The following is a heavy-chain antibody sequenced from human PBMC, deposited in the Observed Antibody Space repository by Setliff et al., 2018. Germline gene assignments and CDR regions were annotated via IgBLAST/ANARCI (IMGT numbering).Heavy chain of an antibody. CDR1: GFTFDDYG. V-gene: IGHV3-20*04. D-gene: IGHD4-4*01. J-gene: IGHJ4*02. CDR2: INWSGAGT. CDR3: AKCTSWDSHYPYFDY. Sequence: PGGSLRLSCAASGFTFDDYGMAWVRQAPGKGLEWVSGINWSGAGTGYADSVKGRFTISRDNTNNSLYLQMNSLRDEDTAIYFCAKCTSWDSHYPYFDYWGQGALVTAPQ.